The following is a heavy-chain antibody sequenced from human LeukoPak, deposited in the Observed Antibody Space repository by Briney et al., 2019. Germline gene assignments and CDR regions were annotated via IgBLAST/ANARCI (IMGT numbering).Heavy chain of an antibody. CDR2: INHSGGT. CDR1: GGSFSGFR. D-gene: IGHD2-2*02. Sequence: SETLSLTCAVSGGSFSGFRWHWIRQPPGKGPEWIGEINHSGGTTYNPSLKSRVTISVDTSKIQFSLNLTSVTAADTAVYYCARLRGYCSSTSCYKPFDYWGQGTLVTVSS. V-gene: IGHV4-34*01. J-gene: IGHJ4*02. CDR3: ARLRGYCSSTSCYKPFDY.